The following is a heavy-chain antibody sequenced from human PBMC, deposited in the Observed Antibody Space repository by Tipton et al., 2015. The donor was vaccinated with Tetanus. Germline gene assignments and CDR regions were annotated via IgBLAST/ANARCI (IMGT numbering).Heavy chain of an antibody. Sequence: LRLSCAVSGGSISSGDYSWSWIRQPPGKGLEWLAYTSPSGRTNSNYSLKSRITISQDMSKNQFSLRLASVTAADTAVYYCARANYEFPKKGPFDSWGQGSLVIVSA. V-gene: IGHV4-61*08. CDR1: GGSISSGDYS. CDR3: ARANYEFPKKGPFDS. J-gene: IGHJ4*02. CDR2: TSPSGRT. D-gene: IGHD3-3*01.